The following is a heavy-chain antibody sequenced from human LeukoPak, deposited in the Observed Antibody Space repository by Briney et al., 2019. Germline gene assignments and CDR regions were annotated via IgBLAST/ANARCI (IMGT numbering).Heavy chain of an antibody. V-gene: IGHV1-2*02. CDR3: ARIFSGYYGSGSRCTFDY. Sequence: ASVKVSCKASGYTFTGYYMHWVRQAPGQGLEWMGWINPNSGGTNYAQKFQGRVTMTRDTSISTAYMELSRLRSDDTAVYYCARIFSGYYGSGSRCTFDYWGQGTLVTVSS. CDR2: INPNSGGT. J-gene: IGHJ4*02. CDR1: GYTFTGYY. D-gene: IGHD3-10*01.